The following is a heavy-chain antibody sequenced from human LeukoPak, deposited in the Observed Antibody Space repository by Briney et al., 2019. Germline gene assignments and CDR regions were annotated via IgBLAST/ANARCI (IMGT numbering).Heavy chain of an antibody. V-gene: IGHV3-7*01. J-gene: IGHJ4*02. CDR1: GCTFSSYW. Sequence: PGGSLRLSCAASGCTFSSYWMSWVRQAPGKGLEWVANIKQDGSEKYYVDSVKGRFTISRDNAKNSLYLQMNSLRAEDTAVYYCARDMGGDIVVVPAVSEYYFDYWGQGTLVTVSS. CDR3: ARDMGGDIVVVPAVSEYYFDY. CDR2: IKQDGSEK. D-gene: IGHD2-2*01.